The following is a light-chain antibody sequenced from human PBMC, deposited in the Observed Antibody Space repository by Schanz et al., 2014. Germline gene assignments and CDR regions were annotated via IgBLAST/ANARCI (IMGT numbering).Light chain of an antibody. J-gene: IGKJ4*01. CDR1: QSISNS. Sequence: DIQMTQSPSSLSASVGDRVTITCRASQSISNSLNWYQQKPGKAPKLLIYAASSLQSGVPSRFSGSGSGTDFTLTISSLQPEDFATYYCQQSYSTPRGTFGGGTKVETK. CDR2: AAS. CDR3: QQSYSTPRGT. V-gene: IGKV1-39*01.